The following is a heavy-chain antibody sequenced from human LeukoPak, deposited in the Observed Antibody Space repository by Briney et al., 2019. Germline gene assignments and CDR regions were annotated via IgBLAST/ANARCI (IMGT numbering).Heavy chain of an antibody. V-gene: IGHV4-4*07. CDR3: ARDRGFIVVVPAATPSGGFDP. J-gene: IGHJ5*02. CDR2: IYTSGCT. D-gene: IGHD2-2*01. Sequence: SETLSLTCTVSGGSISSYYWSWIRQPAGKGLEWIGRIYTSGCTNYNPSLKSRVTMSVDTSKNQFSLKLSSVTAADTAVYYCARDRGFIVVVPAATPSGGFDPWGQGTLVTVSS. CDR1: GGSISSYY.